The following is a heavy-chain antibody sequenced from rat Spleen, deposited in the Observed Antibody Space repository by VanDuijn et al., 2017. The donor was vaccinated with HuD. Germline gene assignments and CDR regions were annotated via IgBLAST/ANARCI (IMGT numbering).Heavy chain of an antibody. Sequence: QVQLKESGPVLVQASETLSLTCTVSGFSLTNYGVIWVRQSPGKGLEWMGIIWGDGNTDYNSALKSRLSINRDTSKSQVFLKMNSLQTEDTATYYCARANRDSYAHFDYWGQGVMVTVSS. J-gene: IGHJ2*01. CDR3: ARANRDSYAHFDY. CDR2: IWGDGNT. V-gene: IGHV2S75*01. D-gene: IGHD1-12*01. CDR1: GFSLTNYG.